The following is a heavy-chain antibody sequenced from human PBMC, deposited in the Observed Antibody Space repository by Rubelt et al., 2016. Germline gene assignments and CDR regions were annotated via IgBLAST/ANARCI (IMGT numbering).Heavy chain of an antibody. D-gene: IGHD2/OR15-2a*01. V-gene: IGHV3-23*01. CDR2: IPGSGGST. CDR3: ARISRINNYYGMDV. J-gene: IGHJ6*02. CDR1: GFTFSSYA. Sequence: GGLVQPGGSLRLSCAASGFTFSSYAMSWVRQAPGKGLAWVSTIPGSGGSTHYADSVKGRFTISNDNSKNTLYLQMNSLRAEDTAVYYCARISRINNYYGMDVWGHGTTVTVPS.